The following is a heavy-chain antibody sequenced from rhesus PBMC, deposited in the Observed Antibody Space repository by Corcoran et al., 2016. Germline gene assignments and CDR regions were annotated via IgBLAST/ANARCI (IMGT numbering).Heavy chain of an antibody. V-gene: IGHV3S5*01. Sequence: EVQLVESGGGLVQPGGSLRLSCAASGFTFSSYGMSWVRKAPGKGLEWVSYIINGAGSTNYADSVKGRFTISRDNSKITRSLQMNRLRAEDTAVYYCAKVAGWQWADYWGQGVLVTVSS. CDR1: GFTFSSYG. CDR3: AKVAGWQWADY. CDR2: YIINGAGST. D-gene: IGHD1-1-1*01. J-gene: IGHJ4*01.